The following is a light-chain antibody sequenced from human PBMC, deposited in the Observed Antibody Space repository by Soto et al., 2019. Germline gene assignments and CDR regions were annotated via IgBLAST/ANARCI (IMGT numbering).Light chain of an antibody. CDR2: DAS. CDR1: QSVNSN. CDR3: QQHGRSPIT. J-gene: IGKJ5*01. Sequence: EFLPTQYPVTLSVSPGERATLSCRASQSVNSNLAWYQQKPGQAPRLLIYDASNRATGIPDRFSGSGSGTDFTLTISRLEPEDFAVYYCQQHGRSPITFGQGGRPEI. V-gene: IGKV3-20*01.